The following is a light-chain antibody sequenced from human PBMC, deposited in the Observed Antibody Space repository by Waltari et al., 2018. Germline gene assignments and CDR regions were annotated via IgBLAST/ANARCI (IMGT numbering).Light chain of an antibody. V-gene: IGKV3-11*01. CDR2: DAS. CDR1: QSVGTY. J-gene: IGKJ2*01. CDR3: QQRSSWTPHT. Sequence: EIVLTQSPATLSLSPGETATLSCRASQSVGTYLPWYQQKPGQAPRLLIYDASNRATGIPDRFRGSGSVTDFTLTISSLEPEYFAVYYCQQRSSWTPHTFGQGARLEIK.